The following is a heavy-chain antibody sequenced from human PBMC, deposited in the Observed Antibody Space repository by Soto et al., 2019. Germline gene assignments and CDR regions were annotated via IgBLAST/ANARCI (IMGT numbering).Heavy chain of an antibody. D-gene: IGHD3-22*01. J-gene: IGHJ5*02. V-gene: IGHV1-2*02. CDR1: GYSFTGYY. CDR3: AREFYYDSSGYSNWFDP. Sequence: ASVKVSCKTSGYSFTGYYIHWVRQAPGQGLEWMGWINPNSGATNYAQKFQGRVTMTGDTSISTAYMELKRLRSDDTAVYYCAREFYYDSSGYSNWFDPWRQGTLVTVSS. CDR2: INPNSGAT.